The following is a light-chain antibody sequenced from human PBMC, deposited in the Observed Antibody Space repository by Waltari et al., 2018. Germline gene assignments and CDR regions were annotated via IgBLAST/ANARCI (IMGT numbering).Light chain of an antibody. J-gene: IGKJ4*01. CDR2: GAS. V-gene: IGKV3-15*01. Sequence: EIVLTQSPATLYVSPGERATLSCRASQYISTNLAWYQQKPGQAPRLLIHGASTRATGISGRLSGSGSGTDFTLTISSLQSEDFAVYYCQQYNDWPFTFGGGTKVEIK. CDR1: QYISTN. CDR3: QQYNDWPFT.